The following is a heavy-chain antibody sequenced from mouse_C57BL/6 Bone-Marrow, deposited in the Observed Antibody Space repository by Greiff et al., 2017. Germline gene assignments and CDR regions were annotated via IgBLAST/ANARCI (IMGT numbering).Heavy chain of an antibody. CDR3: ARWGGLRRVFAY. D-gene: IGHD2-4*01. Sequence: VQLQQSGAELAKPGASVKLSCKASGYTFTSYWMHWVKQRPGQGLEWIGYINPSSGYTKYNQKFKDKATFTADKSSSTAYMQLSSLTYEDSAVYYCARWGGLRRVFAYWGQGTLVTVSA. V-gene: IGHV1-7*01. CDR1: GYTFTSYW. CDR2: INPSSGYT. J-gene: IGHJ3*01.